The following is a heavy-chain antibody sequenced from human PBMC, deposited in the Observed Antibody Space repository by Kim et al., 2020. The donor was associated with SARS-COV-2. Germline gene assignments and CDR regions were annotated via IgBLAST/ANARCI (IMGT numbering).Heavy chain of an antibody. D-gene: IGHD2-15*01. Sequence: ASVKVSCKASGYTFTSYAMHWVRQAPGQGLEWMGWINTNTGNPTYAQSFTGRFAFSWDTSASTAYLQLSSLKAEDTAVYYCARDGYQYCCGCSCYWYDYW. CDR1: GYTFTSYA. CDR3: ARDGYQYCCGCSCYWYDY. V-gene: IGHV7-4-1*02. CDR2: INTNTGNP. J-gene: IGHJ4*01.